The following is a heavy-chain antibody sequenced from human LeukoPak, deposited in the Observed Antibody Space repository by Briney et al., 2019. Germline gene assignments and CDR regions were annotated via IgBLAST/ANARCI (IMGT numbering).Heavy chain of an antibody. CDR3: AKPHYSGSGSYSKEDF. Sequence: GGSLRLSCAASGFTFSSYAMTWVRQAPGKGLECVSAISDNGDDTYYADSVKGRFTISRDNSKITVYLQMNSLRAEDTAVYYCAKPHYSGSGSYSKEDFWGQGTLVTVSS. CDR1: GFTFSSYA. V-gene: IGHV3-23*01. D-gene: IGHD3-10*01. CDR2: ISDNGDDT. J-gene: IGHJ4*02.